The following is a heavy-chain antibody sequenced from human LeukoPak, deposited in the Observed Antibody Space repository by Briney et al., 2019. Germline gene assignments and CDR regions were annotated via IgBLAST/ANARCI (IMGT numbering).Heavy chain of an antibody. V-gene: IGHV5-51*07. CDR2: IYPGDSDT. CDR1: GYSFTSYW. J-gene: IGHJ4*02. Sequence: GESLKISCKGSGYSFTSYWIGWVHQMPGKGREWMGIIYPGDSDTRYSPSFQGQVTISADKSISTAYRQWSSLKASDTAMYYCERVVWWPGRQPLFDYWGQGTLVTVSS. D-gene: IGHD4/OR15-4a*01. CDR3: ERVVWWPGRQPLFDY.